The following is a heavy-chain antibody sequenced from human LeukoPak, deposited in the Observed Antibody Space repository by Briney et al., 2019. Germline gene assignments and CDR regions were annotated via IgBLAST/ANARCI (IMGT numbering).Heavy chain of an antibody. Sequence: GGSLRLSCAASGFTFSSNWMHWVRQAPGKGLVWVSRINEDGSTTNYADSVKGRSTIFRDNAKNTLYLQMNSLRAEDTAVYYCVRDLGGRSGHWGQGTLVAVSS. CDR2: INEDGSTT. V-gene: IGHV3-74*01. CDR3: VRDLGGRSGH. CDR1: GFTFSSNW. J-gene: IGHJ4*02. D-gene: IGHD1-26*01.